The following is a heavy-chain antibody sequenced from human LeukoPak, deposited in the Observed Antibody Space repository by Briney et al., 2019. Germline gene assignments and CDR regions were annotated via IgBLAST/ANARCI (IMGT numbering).Heavy chain of an antibody. CDR2: ISSGGSTI. Sequence: GGSLRLSCAASGFTFSDYSMNWVRQAPGKGLEWVSYISSGGSTIYYADSVKGRFTISRDNAKNSLYLQMNSLRVEDTAIYYCATSGSYRFDYWGQGTLVTVSS. CDR1: GFTFSDYS. V-gene: IGHV3-48*01. J-gene: IGHJ4*02. CDR3: ATSGSYRFDY. D-gene: IGHD1-26*01.